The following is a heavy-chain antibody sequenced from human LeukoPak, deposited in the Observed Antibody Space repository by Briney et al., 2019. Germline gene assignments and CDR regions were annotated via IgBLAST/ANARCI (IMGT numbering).Heavy chain of an antibody. Sequence: GSLRLSCAASGFTFSSYAMSWVRQAPGKGLEWASAISGSGGSTYYADSVKGRFTISRDNSKNTLYLQMNSLRAEDTAVYYCANVPRPGNDDYWGQGTLVTVSS. CDR1: GFTFSSYA. D-gene: IGHD1-1*01. J-gene: IGHJ4*02. CDR3: ANVPRPGNDDY. V-gene: IGHV3-23*01. CDR2: ISGSGGST.